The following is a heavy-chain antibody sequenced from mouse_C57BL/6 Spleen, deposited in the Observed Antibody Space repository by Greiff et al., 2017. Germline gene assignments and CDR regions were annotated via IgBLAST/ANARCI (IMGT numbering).Heavy chain of an antibody. V-gene: IGHV1-72*01. CDR3: ARSSLGFDV. J-gene: IGHJ1*03. CDR1: GYTFTSYW. CDR2: IDPNSGGT. Sequence: MESCKASGYTFTSYWMHWVKQRPGRGLEWIGRIDPNSGGTKYNEKFKSKATLTVDKPSSTAYMQLSSLTSEDSAVYYCARSSLGFDVWGTGTTVTVSS. D-gene: IGHD4-1*01.